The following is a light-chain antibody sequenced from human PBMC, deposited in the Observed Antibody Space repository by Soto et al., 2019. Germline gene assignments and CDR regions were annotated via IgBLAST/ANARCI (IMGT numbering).Light chain of an antibody. CDR1: QSVSSIY. J-gene: IGKJ4*01. CDR3: QQYGSSQGLT. V-gene: IGKV3-20*01. CDR2: GAS. Sequence: EIVLTQSPGTLSLSSGERATLSCRASQSVSSIYLAWYQQKPGQAPRLLIYGASSRATGVPDRFSGSGSGTDFTLTISRLEPEDFAVYYCQQYGSSQGLTFGGGTKVEIK.